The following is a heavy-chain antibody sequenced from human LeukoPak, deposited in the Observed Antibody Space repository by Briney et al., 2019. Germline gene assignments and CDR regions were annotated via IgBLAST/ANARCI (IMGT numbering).Heavy chain of an antibody. V-gene: IGHV3-53*01. Sequence: GGSLRLSCAASGFTVSSNYMSWVRQAPGKGLEWVSVIYSGGSTYYADSVKGRFTISRDNSKNTLYLQMNSLRAEDTAVYYCARVASSGYYQLDYWGQGTLVTVSS. CDR3: ARVASSGYYQLDY. D-gene: IGHD3-22*01. CDR2: IYSGGST. CDR1: GFTVSSNY. J-gene: IGHJ4*02.